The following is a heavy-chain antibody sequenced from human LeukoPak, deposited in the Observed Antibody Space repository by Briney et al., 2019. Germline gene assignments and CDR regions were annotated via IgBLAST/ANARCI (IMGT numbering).Heavy chain of an antibody. Sequence: SETLSLTCTVSGGSISSYYWSWTRQPPGKGLEWIGYIYYSGSTNYNPSLKSRVTISVDTSKNQFSLKLSSVTAAGTAVYYCAGRYYYGSGSPDYWGQGTLVTVSS. V-gene: IGHV4-59*08. CDR1: GGSISSYY. CDR2: IYYSGST. D-gene: IGHD3-10*01. CDR3: AGRYYYGSGSPDY. J-gene: IGHJ4*02.